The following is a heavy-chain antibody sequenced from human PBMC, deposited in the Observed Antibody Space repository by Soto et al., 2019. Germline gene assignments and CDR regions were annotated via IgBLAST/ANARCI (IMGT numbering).Heavy chain of an antibody. CDR3: ARSREMYYYDSSGYYAH. J-gene: IGHJ4*02. V-gene: IGHV4-39*07. CDR2: IYYSGTT. Sequence: SETLSLTCTVSGDSITSNSYFWAWIRQPPGKGLEWIGSIYYSGTTYYNPSLKSRVTISVDRSKNQFSLKLSSVTAADTAVYYCARSREMYYYDSSGYYAHWGQGTRVTVSS. CDR1: GDSITSNSYF. D-gene: IGHD3-22*01.